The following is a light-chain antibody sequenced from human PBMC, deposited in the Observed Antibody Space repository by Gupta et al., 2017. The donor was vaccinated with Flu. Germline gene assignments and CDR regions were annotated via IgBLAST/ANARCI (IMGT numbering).Light chain of an antibody. CDR2: RSN. J-gene: IGLJ2*01. CDR3: ATCDYSLSAVV. CDR1: NSNIGITY. V-gene: IGLV1-47*01. Sequence: RVTFSCSGGNSNIGITYVYWYQQLPGAAPKLIIYRSNQRPSGVPDRFSGSKSGTSASLAISGLRSEDEAEYYCATCDYSLSAVVFGGGTKRTVL.